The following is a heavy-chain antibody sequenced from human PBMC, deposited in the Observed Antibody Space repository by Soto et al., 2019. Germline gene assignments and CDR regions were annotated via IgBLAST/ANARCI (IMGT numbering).Heavy chain of an antibody. CDR2: ISSSSYI. CDR3: ARGRPDGSVIYPFDY. J-gene: IGHJ4*02. Sequence: GGSLRLSCAASGFTFSSYSMNWVRQAPGKGLEWVSSISSSSYIYYADSVKGRFTISRDNAKNSLYLQMNSLRAEDTAVYYCARGRPDGSVIYPFDYWGQGTLVTVSS. V-gene: IGHV3-21*01. D-gene: IGHD3-10*01. CDR1: GFTFSSYS.